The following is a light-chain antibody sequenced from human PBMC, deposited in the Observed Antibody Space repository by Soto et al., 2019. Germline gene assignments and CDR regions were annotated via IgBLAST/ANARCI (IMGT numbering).Light chain of an antibody. V-gene: IGKV1-39*01. CDR2: AAF. CDR1: QSISSY. Sequence: DIQMTQSPSSLSASVGDRVTITCRASQSISSYVNWYQQKPGKAPKLLIYAAFILQSGVPSRFSGSGSGTDFTLAISSLQPEDFATYYCQQSYSTPYTFGQGTKLEI. CDR3: QQSYSTPYT. J-gene: IGKJ2*01.